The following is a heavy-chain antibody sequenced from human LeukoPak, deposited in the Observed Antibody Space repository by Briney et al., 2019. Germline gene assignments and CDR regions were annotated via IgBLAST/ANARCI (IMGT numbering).Heavy chain of an antibody. V-gene: IGHV3-33*06. Sequence: GRSLRLSCAASGFSFSNYGMHWVRQAPGKGLEWVAVIWDDGSYKYYADSVKGRFTISRDNSKNTLYLQMNSLRAEVTAVYYCAKPTSGSGSFLIDYWGQGTLVTVSS. CDR1: GFSFSNYG. CDR3: AKPTSGSGSFLIDY. D-gene: IGHD1-26*01. CDR2: IWDDGSYK. J-gene: IGHJ4*02.